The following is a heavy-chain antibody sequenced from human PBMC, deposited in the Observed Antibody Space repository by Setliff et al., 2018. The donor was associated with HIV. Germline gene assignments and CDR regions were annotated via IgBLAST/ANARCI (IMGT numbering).Heavy chain of an antibody. D-gene: IGHD2-15*01. CDR2: YYITGDT. J-gene: IGHJ3*02. CDR1: GGSINSGTYY. Sequence: PSETLSLTCTVSGGSINSGTYYWSWIRQPAGKGLEWIGHYYITGDTNYNPSLKSRVSISVDTSKNQFSLKLNSVTAADTAVYYCARGCSGGTCTSDAFDIWGQGTMVTVS. V-gene: IGHV4-61*09. CDR3: ARGCSGGTCTSDAFDI.